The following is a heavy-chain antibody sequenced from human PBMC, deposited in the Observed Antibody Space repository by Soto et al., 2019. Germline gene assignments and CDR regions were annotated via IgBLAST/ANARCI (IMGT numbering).Heavy chain of an antibody. V-gene: IGHV1-2*04. J-gene: IGHJ4*02. CDR3: ARTQLAARPPDY. D-gene: IGHD6-6*01. CDR2: INPNSGGT. CDR1: GYTFTGYY. Sequence: ASVKVSCKASGYTFTGYYMHWVRQAPGQGLEWMGWINPNSGGTNYAQKFQGWVTMTRDTSISTAYMELSRLRSDDTAVYYCARTQLAARPPDYWGQGTLVTVSS.